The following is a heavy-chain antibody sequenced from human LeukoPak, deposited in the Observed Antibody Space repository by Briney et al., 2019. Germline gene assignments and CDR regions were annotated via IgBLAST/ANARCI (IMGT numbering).Heavy chain of an antibody. Sequence: PGGSLRLSCAASGFTFSSYSMNWVRQAPGKGLEWVSYISSSSSTIYYADSVKGRFTISRDNAKNSLYLQMNSLRDEDTAVYYSAREEFGESPYFDYWGQGTLVTVSS. CDR1: GFTFSSYS. J-gene: IGHJ4*02. D-gene: IGHD3-10*01. V-gene: IGHV3-48*02. CDR3: AREEFGESPYFDY. CDR2: ISSSSSTI.